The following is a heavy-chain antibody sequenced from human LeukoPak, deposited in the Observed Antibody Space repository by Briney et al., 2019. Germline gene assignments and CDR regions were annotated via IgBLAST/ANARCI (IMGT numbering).Heavy chain of an antibody. V-gene: IGHV3-23*01. CDR1: GFTFSSYA. Sequence: GESLRLSCAASGFTFSSYAMSWVRQAPGKGLEWVSAISGSGGSTYYADSVKGRFTISRDNSKNTLYLQMNSLRAEDTAVYYCAAYSGSYYEGYWGQGTLVTVSS. CDR2: ISGSGGST. J-gene: IGHJ4*02. D-gene: IGHD1-26*01. CDR3: AAYSGSYYEGY.